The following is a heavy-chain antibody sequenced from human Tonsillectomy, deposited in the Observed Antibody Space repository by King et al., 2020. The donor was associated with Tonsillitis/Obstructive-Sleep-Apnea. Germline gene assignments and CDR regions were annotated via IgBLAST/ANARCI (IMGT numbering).Heavy chain of an antibody. Sequence: QLQESGPGLVKPSENLSLTCTVSGGSISSSSYFWGWIRQPPGKGLEWIGIIYYSGSTYYSPSLKSRVTISVDTSKNQFSLKLSSVTAADTAVYYCARHQAVTTIIHYYYYMDVWGKGTTVTVSS. D-gene: IGHD4-17*01. V-gene: IGHV4-39*01. J-gene: IGHJ6*03. CDR3: ARHQAVTTIIHYYYYMDV. CDR2: IYYSGST. CDR1: GGSISSSSYF.